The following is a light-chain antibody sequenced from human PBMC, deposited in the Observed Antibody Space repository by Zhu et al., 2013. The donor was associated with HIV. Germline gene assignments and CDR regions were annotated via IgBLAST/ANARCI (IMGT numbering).Light chain of an antibody. V-gene: IGKV1-33*01. Sequence: DIQMTQSPSSLSASVGDRVTITCQASQDISNYLNWYQQKPGKAPKLLIYDASNLETGVPSRFSGSGSGTDFTFTISSLQPEDIATYYCQQYDNLLTFGGGTQGSEIK. CDR2: DAS. CDR1: QDISNY. J-gene: IGKJ4*01. CDR3: QQYDNLLT.